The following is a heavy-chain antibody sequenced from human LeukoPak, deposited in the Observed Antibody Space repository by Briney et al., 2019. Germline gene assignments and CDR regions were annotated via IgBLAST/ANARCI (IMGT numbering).Heavy chain of an antibody. Sequence: GGSLRLSCAASGFSFSETWMHWVRQVPGKGLVWVSRIRSDGSDARYAESVKGRFTISRDNAKNTLYLQMNSLRDEDTAVYYCARDWFHAIDYWGQGILVTVSS. D-gene: IGHD2/OR15-2a*01. V-gene: IGHV3-74*01. J-gene: IGHJ4*02. CDR3: ARDWFHAIDY. CDR2: IRSDGSDA. CDR1: GFSFSETW.